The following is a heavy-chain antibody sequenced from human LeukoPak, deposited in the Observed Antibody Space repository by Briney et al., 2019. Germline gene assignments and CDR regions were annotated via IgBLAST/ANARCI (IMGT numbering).Heavy chain of an antibody. V-gene: IGHV3-64D*06. D-gene: IGHD2-2*01. Sequence: GGSLRLSCSASGFTFSSYAMHWVRQAPGKGLEYVSAISSNGGSTYYADSVKGRFTISRDNSKNTLYLRMSSLRAEDTAVYYCVKVTDQLLLDYWGQGTLVTVSS. CDR1: GFTFSSYA. CDR3: VKVTDQLLLDY. J-gene: IGHJ4*02. CDR2: ISSNGGST.